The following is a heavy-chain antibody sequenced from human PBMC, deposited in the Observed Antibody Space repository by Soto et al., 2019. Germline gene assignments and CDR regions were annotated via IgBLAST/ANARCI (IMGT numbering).Heavy chain of an antibody. J-gene: IGHJ4*02. CDR3: TTSNLGVDY. CDR2: IKTKPDDGTI. CDR1: GLIFSDVW. D-gene: IGHD3-16*01. V-gene: IGHV3-15*01. Sequence: RRSLGLSCASSGLIFSDVWMTWVRQAPGKGLEWVGRIKTKPDDGTIDYAAPVRGRFTISRDDSKNTLYLQMTSLTPDDTGVYYCTTSNLGVDYWGPGALVTVSS.